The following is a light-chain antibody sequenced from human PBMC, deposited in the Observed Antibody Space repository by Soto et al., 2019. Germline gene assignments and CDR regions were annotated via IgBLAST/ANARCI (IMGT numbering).Light chain of an antibody. Sequence: DIPLTQYHYTRSASVGSRVTITCRAIQSIDSWLAWYQHKPGKAPKLLIFKASTLETGVPSRFSGSGSETEFTLTISSLQPDDSATYYCQPYNSYSRTFGQGTKVDIK. CDR1: QSIDSW. J-gene: IGKJ1*01. CDR2: KAS. CDR3: QPYNSYSRT. V-gene: IGKV1-5*03.